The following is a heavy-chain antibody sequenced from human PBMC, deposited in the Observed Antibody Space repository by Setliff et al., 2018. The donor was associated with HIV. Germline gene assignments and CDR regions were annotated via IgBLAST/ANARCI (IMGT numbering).Heavy chain of an antibody. CDR2: IYHIGNT. Sequence: SETLSLTCTVSGGSISGGGYYWSWIRQHPGKGLDWIGNIYHIGNTDYNPSLKSRVTISVDMSNNQFSLKVTSVTAADTAVYYCMRGRSITIFGVAYFDFWGQGTQVTVSS. CDR3: MRGRSITIFGVAYFDF. J-gene: IGHJ4*02. D-gene: IGHD3-3*01. CDR1: GGSISGGGYY. V-gene: IGHV4-31*03.